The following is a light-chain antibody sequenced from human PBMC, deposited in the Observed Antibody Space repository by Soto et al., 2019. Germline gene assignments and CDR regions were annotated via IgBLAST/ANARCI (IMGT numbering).Light chain of an antibody. V-gene: IGKV3D-15*01. CDR1: QTISSD. J-gene: IGKJ2*01. CDR2: GAS. CDR3: HHYNNFPPYT. Sequence: EIVMTQSPATLSVSPGERATLSCRASQTISSDLAWYQHKPGQTPKLVIFGASNRAAGIPARFSGSGSGTEFTLTISSLQSEDFAVYYCHHYNNFPPYTFGQGTKREIK.